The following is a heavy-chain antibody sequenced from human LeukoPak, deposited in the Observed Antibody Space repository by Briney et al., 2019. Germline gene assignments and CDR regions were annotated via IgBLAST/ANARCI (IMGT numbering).Heavy chain of an antibody. D-gene: IGHD3-10*01. J-gene: IGHJ6*03. V-gene: IGHV1-2*02. CDR3: ARDAPQGDRRRIWFNYYMDV. CDR2: INPNSGST. CDR1: GYTFTGFY. Sequence: ASVKVSCKASGYTFTGFYMHWVRQAPGQGLEWMGWINPNSGSTNYAQKFQGRVTMTRDTAISTAYMELNRLRSDDTAVYYCARDAPQGDRRRIWFNYYMDVWGKGTTVTISS.